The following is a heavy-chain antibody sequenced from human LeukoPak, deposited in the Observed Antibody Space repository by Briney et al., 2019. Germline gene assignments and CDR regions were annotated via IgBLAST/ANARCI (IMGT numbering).Heavy chain of an antibody. CDR2: INHSGST. D-gene: IGHD3-16*02. Sequence: SETLSLTCAVYGGSFSGYYWSWIRQPPGKGLEWIGEINHSGSTNYNPSLKSRVTMSVDTSKNQFSLKLSSVTAADTAVYYCARDSSYYDYVWGSYRMYYFDYWGQGTLVTVSS. V-gene: IGHV4-34*01. CDR3: ARDSSYYDYVWGSYRMYYFDY. J-gene: IGHJ4*02. CDR1: GGSFSGYY.